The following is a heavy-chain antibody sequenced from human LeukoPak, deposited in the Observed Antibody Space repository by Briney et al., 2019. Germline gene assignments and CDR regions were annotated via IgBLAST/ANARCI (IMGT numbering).Heavy chain of an antibody. Sequence: GGSLRFSCTASGFTLRNYWMHWVRQVPGKRLVWVSRISGDGSVTNYADSAQGRFTISRDNAKNTLYLQIDSLRSEDTAVYYCARYSSSTGGASYYLDYWGHGTLVTVSS. V-gene: IGHV3-74*01. CDR3: ARYSSSTGGASYYLDY. D-gene: IGHD6-6*01. CDR2: ISGDGSVT. J-gene: IGHJ4*01. CDR1: GFTLRNYW.